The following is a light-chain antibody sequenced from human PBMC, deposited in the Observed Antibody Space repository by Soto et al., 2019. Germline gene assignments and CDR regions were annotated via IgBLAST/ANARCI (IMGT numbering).Light chain of an antibody. CDR2: VVS. J-gene: IGLJ2*01. CDR1: SGDVGGYNY. CDR3: SSYTSSGTRV. Sequence: QSVLTQPASVSGSPGQSITISCTGTSGDVGGYNYVSWYQQLPGKAPKLLIYVVSHRPSGVSHRFSGSKSGNTASLTISGLQAEDEADYYCSSYTSSGTRVFGGGTQLTVL. V-gene: IGLV2-14*01.